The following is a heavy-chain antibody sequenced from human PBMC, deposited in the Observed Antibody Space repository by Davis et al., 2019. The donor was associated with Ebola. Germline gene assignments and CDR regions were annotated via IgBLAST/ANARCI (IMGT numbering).Heavy chain of an antibody. CDR1: GFIFRNYV. Sequence: GGSLRLSCETSGFIFRNYVMSWVRQAPGKGLEWVSTFGTGGDTYYADSVKGRFTISRDNSKNTQYLQMDSLRAEDSAVYYCARDEGVAGEDGMDVWGKGTTVTVSS. J-gene: IGHJ6*04. D-gene: IGHD7-27*01. V-gene: IGHV3-23*01. CDR3: ARDEGVAGEDGMDV. CDR2: FGTGGDT.